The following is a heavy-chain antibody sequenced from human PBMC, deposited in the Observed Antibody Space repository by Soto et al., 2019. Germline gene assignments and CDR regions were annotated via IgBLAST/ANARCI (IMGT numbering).Heavy chain of an antibody. J-gene: IGHJ4*02. CDR1: GGTFSSYA. D-gene: IGHD3-22*01. V-gene: IGHV1-69*06. CDR3: AREGLAYDSSGYYDY. Sequence: SVKVSCKASGGTFSSYAISWVRQAPGQGLEWMGGIIPIFGTANYAQKFQGRVTITADKSTSTAYMELSSLRSEDTAVYYCAREGLAYDSSGYYDYWGQGTLVTVSS. CDR2: IIPIFGTA.